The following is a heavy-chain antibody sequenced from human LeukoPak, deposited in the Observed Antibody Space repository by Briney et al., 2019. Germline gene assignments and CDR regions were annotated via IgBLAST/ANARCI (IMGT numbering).Heavy chain of an antibody. J-gene: IGHJ4*02. CDR1: GFTFSSYG. V-gene: IGHV3-33*06. CDR2: IWYDGSNK. Sequence: GGSLRLSCAASGFTFSSYGMHWVRQAPGKGLEWVAVIWYDGSNKYYADSVKGRFTISRDNSKNTLYLQMNSLRAEDTAVYYCAKASQGTEYSSSSSYFDYWGQGTLVMVSP. D-gene: IGHD6-6*01. CDR3: AKASQGTEYSSSSSYFDY.